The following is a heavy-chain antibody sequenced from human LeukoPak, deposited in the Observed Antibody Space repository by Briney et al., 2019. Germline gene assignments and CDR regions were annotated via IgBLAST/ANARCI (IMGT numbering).Heavy chain of an antibody. CDR2: INPSGGST. J-gene: IGHJ5*02. D-gene: IGHD3-10*01. V-gene: IGHV1-46*01. Sequence: ASVKVSCKASGYTFTSYYMHWVRQAPGQGLEWMGIINPSGGSTSYAQKFQGRVTMTRDTSTSTVYMELSSLRSEDTAVYYCARAKTADGSGSYYTGFDPWGQGTLVTVSS. CDR1: GYTFTSYY. CDR3: ARAKTADGSGSYYTGFDP.